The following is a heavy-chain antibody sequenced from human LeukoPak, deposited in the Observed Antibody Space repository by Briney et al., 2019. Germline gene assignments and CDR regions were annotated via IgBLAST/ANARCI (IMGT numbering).Heavy chain of an antibody. V-gene: IGHV3-74*01. J-gene: IGHJ4*02. CDR3: ARAEKTYYYVSSGYY. CDR1: GFTFSSYW. CDR2: INSDGSST. Sequence: GGSLRLSCAASGFTFSSYWMHWVRQAPGKGLVWVSRINSDGSSTSYADSVKGRFTISRDNAKNTLYLQMNSLRAEDTAVYYCARAEKTYYYVSSGYYWGQGTLVTVSS. D-gene: IGHD3-22*01.